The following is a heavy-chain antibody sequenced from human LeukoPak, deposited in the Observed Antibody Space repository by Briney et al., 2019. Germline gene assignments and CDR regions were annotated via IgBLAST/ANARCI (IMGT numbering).Heavy chain of an antibody. V-gene: IGHV3-23*01. CDR1: GFTFNNYA. CDR3: AKHEFYYESGGYAALNS. D-gene: IGHD3-22*01. CDR2: ISGSGGSA. J-gene: IGHJ4*02. Sequence: GGSLRLSCVTSGFTFNNYAMSWVRQAPGKGLMWVSAISGSGGSAYYTDSVKGRFTISRDDSKNTLYLQMHSLRAEDTAVYYCAKHEFYYESGGYAALNSWGQGTLVTVSS.